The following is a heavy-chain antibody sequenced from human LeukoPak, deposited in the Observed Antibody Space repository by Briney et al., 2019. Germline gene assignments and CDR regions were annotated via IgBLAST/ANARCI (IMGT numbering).Heavy chain of an antibody. CDR2: IYYSGST. Sequence: SSETLSLTCTVSGGSISSSSYYWGWIRQPPGKGLEWIGSIYYSGSTYYNPSLKSRVTISVDTSKNQFSLKLSSVTAADTAVYYCAKGIAAADTLFVVGSDRDWFDPWGQGTLVTVSS. D-gene: IGHD6-13*01. J-gene: IGHJ5*02. V-gene: IGHV4-39*07. CDR3: AKGIAAADTLFVVGSDRDWFDP. CDR1: GGSISSSSYY.